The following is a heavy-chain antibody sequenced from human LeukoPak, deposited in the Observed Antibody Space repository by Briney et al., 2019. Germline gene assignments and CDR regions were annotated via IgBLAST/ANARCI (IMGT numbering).Heavy chain of an antibody. CDR1: GFTFSNYA. V-gene: IGHV3-30-3*01. CDR2: ISYDGDNK. Sequence: GRSLRLSCAASGFTFSNYALHWVRQAPGKGLEWVAVISYDGDNKYNADSVKGRFTISRDNSKNSLYLQMNSLRAEDTAVYYCARDLSSSWYSDYYYGMDVWGQGTTVTVSS. D-gene: IGHD6-13*01. J-gene: IGHJ6*02. CDR3: ARDLSSSWYSDYYYGMDV.